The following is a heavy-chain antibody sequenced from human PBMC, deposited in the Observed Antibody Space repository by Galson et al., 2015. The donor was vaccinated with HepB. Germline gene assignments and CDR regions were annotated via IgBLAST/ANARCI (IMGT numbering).Heavy chain of an antibody. J-gene: IGHJ5*02. CDR1: GFSSSDYY. CDR3: ARDGDYLSYRPHWFDP. V-gene: IGHV3-11*06. Sequence: SLRLSCAASGFSSSDYYMSWIRQAPGKGLEWISYISASSTYTTYADSVKGRFTISRDNAKKSLYLQMNSLRAEDTAVYYCARDGDYLSYRPHWFDPWGQGTLVTVSS. CDR2: ISASSTYT. D-gene: IGHD4-17*01.